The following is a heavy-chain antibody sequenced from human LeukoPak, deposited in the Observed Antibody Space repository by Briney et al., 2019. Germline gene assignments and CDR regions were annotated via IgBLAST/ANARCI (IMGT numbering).Heavy chain of an antibody. CDR2: IKDAGKEK. V-gene: IGHV3-7*01. Sequence: SGSPPLSSAASGLTLCSYWMSWVRHAPGKGLEWVATIKDAGKEKYYVDSVKRRFSISRDNAKNSLYVQMDSLRVEDTAVYYWARDPLRRFDYWGQGTLVTVFS. CDR3: ARDPLRRFDY. J-gene: IGHJ4*02. CDR1: GLTLCSYW.